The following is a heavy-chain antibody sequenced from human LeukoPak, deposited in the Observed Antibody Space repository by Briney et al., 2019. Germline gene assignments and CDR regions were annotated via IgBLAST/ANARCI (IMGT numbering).Heavy chain of an antibody. Sequence: PGGSLRLSCAASGFTFSDAWMSWVRQAPGKGLEWVGRIKSKTDGGTTDYAAPVKGRFTISRDDSKNTLYLQMNSLEIEDTAVYYCARYYGDSGSQYYFDYWGQGTLVTVSS. V-gene: IGHV3-15*01. CDR2: IKSKTDGGTT. CDR3: ARYYGDSGSQYYFDY. CDR1: GFTFSDAW. J-gene: IGHJ4*02. D-gene: IGHD3-22*01.